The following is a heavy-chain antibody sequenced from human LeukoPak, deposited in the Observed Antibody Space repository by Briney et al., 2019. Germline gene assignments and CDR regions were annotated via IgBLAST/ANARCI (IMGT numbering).Heavy chain of an antibody. J-gene: IGHJ4*02. CDR2: ISWNSGSI. V-gene: IGHV3-9*01. CDR1: GFTFDDYA. D-gene: IGHD1-1*01. Sequence: PGGSLRLSCAASGFTFDDYAMHWVRQAPGKGLEWVSGISWNSGSIGYADSVKGRFTISRDNAKNSLYLQMSSLRAEDTAVYYCARRLDCWGQGTLVTVSS. CDR3: ARRLDC.